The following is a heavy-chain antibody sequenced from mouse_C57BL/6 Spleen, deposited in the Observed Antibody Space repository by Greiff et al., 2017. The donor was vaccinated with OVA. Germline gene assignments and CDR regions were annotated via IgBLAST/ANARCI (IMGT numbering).Heavy chain of an antibody. J-gene: IGHJ4*01. CDR3: ARDYGSRGYAMDY. Sequence: QVQLQQSGAELVRPGTSVKLSCKASGYTFTSYWMHWVKQRPGQGLEWIGVIDPSDSYTNYNQKFKGKATLTVDTSSSTAYMQLSSLTSEDSAVYYCARDYGSRGYAMDYWGQGTSVTVSS. V-gene: IGHV1-59*01. CDR2: IDPSDSYT. CDR1: GYTFTSYW. D-gene: IGHD1-1*01.